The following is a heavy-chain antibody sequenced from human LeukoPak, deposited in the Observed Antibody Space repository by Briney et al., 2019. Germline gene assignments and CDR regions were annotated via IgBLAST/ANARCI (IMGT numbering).Heavy chain of an antibody. J-gene: IGHJ4*02. V-gene: IGHV4-38-2*02. D-gene: IGHD3-10*01. Sequence: SETLSLTCTVPGYSISSGYYWDWIRQPPGKGLEWIGSIYHSGSTYYNPSLKSRVTISVDTSKNQFSLKLSSVTAADTAVYYCAREGFLVRGVIDYWGQGTLVTVSS. CDR2: IYHSGST. CDR3: AREGFLVRGVIDY. CDR1: GYSISSGYY.